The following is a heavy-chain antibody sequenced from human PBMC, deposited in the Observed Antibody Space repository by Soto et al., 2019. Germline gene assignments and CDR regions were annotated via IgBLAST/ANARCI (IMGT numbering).Heavy chain of an antibody. D-gene: IGHD2-2*01. CDR2: IYYSGST. V-gene: IGHV4-31*03. CDR3: ARVVVVVYGMDV. J-gene: IGHJ6*02. Sequence: SETLSLTCTVSGGSISSGGYYWSWIRQHPGKGLEWIGYIYYSGSTYYNPSLKSRVTISVDTSKNQFSLKLSSVTAADTAVYYCARVVVVVYGMDVWGQGTTVTVSS. CDR1: GGSISSGGYY.